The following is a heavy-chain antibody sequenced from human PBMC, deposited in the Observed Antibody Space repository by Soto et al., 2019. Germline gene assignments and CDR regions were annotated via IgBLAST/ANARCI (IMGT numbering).Heavy chain of an antibody. CDR2: ISNSGST. J-gene: IGHJ4*02. CDR1: GGSVTSDEDY. CDR3: ATESGSTYGYFDH. Sequence: TLSLTCTVSGGSVTSDEDYWTWIRHSPGKGLEWIGYISNSGSTGYNPSLKTRLSMSVDRSKNQFTLRLTSVTAADTAVYFCATESGSTYGYFDHWGQGTQVTVSS. D-gene: IGHD5-18*01. V-gene: IGHV4-30-4*01.